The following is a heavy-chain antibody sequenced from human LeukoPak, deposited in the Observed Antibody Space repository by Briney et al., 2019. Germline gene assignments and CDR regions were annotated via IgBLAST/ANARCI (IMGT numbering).Heavy chain of an antibody. J-gene: IGHJ4*02. CDR3: ARVGASGYSNHFDY. V-gene: IGHV1-18*01. CDR1: GDTFTSYG. CDR2: ISAYNGNT. Sequence: ASLRVSCKASGDTFTSYGISWVRQAPGQGVGWMGWISAYNGNTNYAQKLQGRVTMTTDTSTSTASMELRSLTSDDTAVYYCARVGASGYSNHFDYWGQGTLVTVSS. D-gene: IGHD4-11*01.